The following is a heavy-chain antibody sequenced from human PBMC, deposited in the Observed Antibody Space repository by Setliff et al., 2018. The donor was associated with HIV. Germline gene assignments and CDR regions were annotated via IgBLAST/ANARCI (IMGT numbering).Heavy chain of an antibody. CDR2: IYYSGTT. V-gene: IGHV4-59*04. CDR3: ASRGIVVVTMSMPDEFFVH. J-gene: IGHJ1*01. Sequence: PSETLSLTCTVSGGSISSYYWSWIRQPPGKGLEWIGYIYYSGTTYYNPSLRGRVTISVDRSRNQFSLTLNSVTAADTATYYCASRGIVVVTMSMPDEFFVHWGHGTLVTVSS. CDR1: GGSISSYY. D-gene: IGHD2-21*02.